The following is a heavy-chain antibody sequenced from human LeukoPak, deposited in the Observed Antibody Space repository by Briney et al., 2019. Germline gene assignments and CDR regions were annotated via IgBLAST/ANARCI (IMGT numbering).Heavy chain of an antibody. CDR3: ARDTSGDYGAFDI. J-gene: IGHJ3*02. Sequence: PGGSLRLSCAASGFTVSGNYMSWVRQAPGKGLEWVSVIYSGGSTYYADSVKGRFTISRDNSKNTLYLQMNSLRAEDTAVYYCARDTSGDYGAFDIWGQGTMVTVSS. CDR2: IYSGGST. CDR1: GFTVSGNY. V-gene: IGHV3-53*01. D-gene: IGHD4-17*01.